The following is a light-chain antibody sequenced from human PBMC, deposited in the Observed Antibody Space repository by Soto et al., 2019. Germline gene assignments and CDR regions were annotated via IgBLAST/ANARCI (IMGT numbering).Light chain of an antibody. CDR1: TSEVGNYNL. Sequence: QSVLTQPASVSGSPGQSITISCTGNTSEVGNYNLVSWYQQHPGKAPKLMIFDVSRRPSGVSDRFSASKSGNTASLTISGLQAEDEADYYCSSYTSTNTLYVLGTGTKSPS. V-gene: IGLV2-14*03. CDR2: DVS. CDR3: SSYTSTNTLYV. J-gene: IGLJ1*01.